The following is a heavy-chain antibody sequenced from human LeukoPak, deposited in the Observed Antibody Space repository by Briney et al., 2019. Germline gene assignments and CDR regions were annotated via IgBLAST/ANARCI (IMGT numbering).Heavy chain of an antibody. CDR1: GFTFSSSA. CDR2: ISNNGGYT. D-gene: IGHD2-15*01. V-gene: IGHV3-23*01. Sequence: GSLRLSCAASGFTFSSSAMSWVRQAPGKGLEWVSAISNNGGYTYYADSVQGRFTISRDNSKSTLCLQMNSLRAEDTAVYYCAKQLGYCSDGSCYYPYWGQGTLVTVSS. CDR3: AKQLGYCSDGSCYYPY. J-gene: IGHJ4*02.